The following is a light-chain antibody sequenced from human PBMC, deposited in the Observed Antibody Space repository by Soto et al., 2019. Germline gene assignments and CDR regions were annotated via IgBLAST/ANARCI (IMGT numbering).Light chain of an antibody. CDR2: YDS. J-gene: IGLJ1*01. V-gene: IGLV3-21*04. CDR1: NIGSKL. CDR3: QVRDSSSDLYV. Sequence: SYELTQPPSVSVAPGKTASITCGGDNIGSKLVHWYRQKPGQAPMLVIFYDSDRPSGIAERFSGSNSGNTATLTISRVEGGDEADYYCQVRDSSSDLYVFGTGTKVTVL.